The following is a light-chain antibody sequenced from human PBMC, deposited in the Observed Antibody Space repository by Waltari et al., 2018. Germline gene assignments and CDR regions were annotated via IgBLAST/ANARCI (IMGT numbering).Light chain of an antibody. CDR3: QHLNSYPIT. V-gene: IGKV1-9*01. J-gene: IGKJ5*01. Sequence: DIQLTQSPSFLSASVGDRFTITCRASQGISTFLAWYQQKPGKAPKVLIYAASTLQSGVPSRFSGSGSGTEFTLTISSLQPEDFATYYCQHLNSYPITFGQGTRLEIK. CDR1: QGISTF. CDR2: AAS.